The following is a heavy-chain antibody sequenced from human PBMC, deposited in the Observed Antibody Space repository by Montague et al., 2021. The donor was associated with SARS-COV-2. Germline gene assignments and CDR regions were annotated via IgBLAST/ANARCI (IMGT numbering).Heavy chain of an antibody. CDR3: AGGAPGY. CDR1: GGSFSGYW. J-gene: IGHJ4*02. CDR2: INDSGTT. Sequence: SETLSLTCAVYGGSFSGYWWTWIRQSPGKGLEWIGGINDSGTTKYNPSLKSRVTMSVDTSKNQFSLDLTSVTVADTAVYYCAGGAPGYWGQGTLVTVSS. V-gene: IGHV4-34*01.